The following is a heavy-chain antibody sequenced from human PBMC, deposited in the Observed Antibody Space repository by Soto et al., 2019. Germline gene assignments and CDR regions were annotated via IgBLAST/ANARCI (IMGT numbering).Heavy chain of an antibody. J-gene: IGHJ4*02. V-gene: IGHV1-3*01. CDR1: GYTFTSYA. CDR3: VRFRGSGSSSWYYFDY. D-gene: IGHD6-13*01. Sequence: QVQLVQSGAAVKKPGASVKVSCKASGYTFTSYAMHWVRQAPGQRLEWMGWINAGNGNTKYSQKFQGRVTITRDTSASTAYMELSRLSSEDTAVYYCVRFRGSGSSSWYYFDYWVQGTLVTVSS. CDR2: INAGNGNT.